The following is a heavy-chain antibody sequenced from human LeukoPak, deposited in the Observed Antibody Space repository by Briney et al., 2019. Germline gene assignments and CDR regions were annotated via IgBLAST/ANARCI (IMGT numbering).Heavy chain of an antibody. CDR2: ISSSSSTI. D-gene: IGHD2-15*01. Sequence: GGSLRLSCAASGFTFSSYSMSWVRQAPGKGLEWVSYISSSSSTIYYADSVKGRFTISRDNAKNSLYLQMNSLRAEDTAVYYCARDRSGEGDYWGQGTLVTVSS. CDR3: ARDRSGEGDY. V-gene: IGHV3-48*01. CDR1: GFTFSSYS. J-gene: IGHJ4*02.